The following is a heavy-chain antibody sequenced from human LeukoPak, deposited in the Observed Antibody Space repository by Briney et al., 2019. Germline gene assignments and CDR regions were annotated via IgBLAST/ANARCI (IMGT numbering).Heavy chain of an antibody. CDR2: IYYSGST. D-gene: IGHD3-16*01. V-gene: IGHV4-59*01. Sequence: PSETLSLTCTDSGGSISSYYWSWIRQPPGKGLEWIGYIYYSGSTNYNPSLKSRVTISVDTSKNQFSLKLSSVTAADTAEYYCARVGDRDWFDPWGQGTLVTVSS. CDR1: GGSISSYY. CDR3: ARVGDRDWFDP. J-gene: IGHJ5*02.